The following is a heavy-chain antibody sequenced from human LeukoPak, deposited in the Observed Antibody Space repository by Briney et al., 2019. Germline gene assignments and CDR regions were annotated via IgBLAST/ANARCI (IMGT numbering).Heavy chain of an antibody. V-gene: IGHV3-30-3*01. Sequence: GGSLRLSCAASGFTFSSYAMHWVRQAPGKGLEWVAVISYDGSNKYYADSVKGRFTISRDNSKNTLYLQMNSLRAEDTAVYYCAKDPDTLGEVFDYWGQGTLVTVSS. CDR1: GFTFSSYA. J-gene: IGHJ4*02. CDR2: ISYDGSNK. CDR3: AKDPDTLGEVFDY. D-gene: IGHD3-10*01.